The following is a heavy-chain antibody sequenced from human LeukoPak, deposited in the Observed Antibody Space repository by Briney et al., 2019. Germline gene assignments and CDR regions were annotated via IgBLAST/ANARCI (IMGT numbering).Heavy chain of an antibody. Sequence: GGSLRLSCAASGFTFSRDWMSWVRQAPGKGLEWVANIKQDGREKYYVDSVKGRFTISRDNAKNSLYLQMNSLRAEDTAVYYCERDRDCSGGSCYSGYFDYWGQGTLVTVSS. CDR3: ERDRDCSGGSCYSGYFDY. V-gene: IGHV3-7*01. J-gene: IGHJ4*02. CDR2: IKQDGREK. D-gene: IGHD2-15*01. CDR1: GFTFSRDW.